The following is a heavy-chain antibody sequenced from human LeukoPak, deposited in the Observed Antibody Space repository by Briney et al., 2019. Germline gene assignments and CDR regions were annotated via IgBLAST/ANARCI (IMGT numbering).Heavy chain of an antibody. D-gene: IGHD1-20*01. J-gene: IGHJ3*02. CDR1: GFTFSSYS. V-gene: IGHV3-21*04. CDR3: AKITVSWAYSGAFDI. CDR2: ISSSSSYI. Sequence: GGSLRLSCAASGFTFSSYSMNWVRQAPGKGLEWVSSISSSSSYIYYADSVKGRFTISRDNSKNTLYLQMNSLRAEDTAIYYCAKITVSWAYSGAFDIWGQGTVVTVSS.